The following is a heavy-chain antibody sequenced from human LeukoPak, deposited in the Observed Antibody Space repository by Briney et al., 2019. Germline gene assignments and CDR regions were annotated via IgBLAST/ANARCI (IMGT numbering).Heavy chain of an antibody. CDR3: AKDQYYDFWSGYDQGWFDP. V-gene: IGHV3-23*01. Sequence: PGGSLRLSCAASGFTFSSYAMSWVRQAPGKGLEWVSAISGSGGSTYYADSVKGRFTISRDNSKNTLYPQMNSLRAEDTAVYYCAKDQYYDFWSGYDQGWFDPWGQGTLVTVSS. J-gene: IGHJ5*02. D-gene: IGHD3-3*01. CDR1: GFTFSSYA. CDR2: ISGSGGST.